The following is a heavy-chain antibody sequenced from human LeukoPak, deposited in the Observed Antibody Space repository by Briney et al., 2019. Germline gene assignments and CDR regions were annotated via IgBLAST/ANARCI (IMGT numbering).Heavy chain of an antibody. CDR1: GYTFTSYY. CDR2: INPSGGST. J-gene: IGHJ3*02. Sequence: ASVKVSCKASGYTFTSYYMHWVRQAPGQGLEWMGIINPSGGSTNYAQKFQERVTITRDMSTSTAYMELSSLRSEDTAVYYCAAERATVTTSPNAFDIWGQGTMVTVSS. CDR3: AAERATVTTSPNAFDI. V-gene: IGHV1-46*01. D-gene: IGHD4-17*01.